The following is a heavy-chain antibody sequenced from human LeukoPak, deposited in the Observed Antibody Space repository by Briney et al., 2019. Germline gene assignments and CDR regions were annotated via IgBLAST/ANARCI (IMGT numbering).Heavy chain of an antibody. CDR2: IWRDGSRK. V-gene: IGHV3-33*06. D-gene: IGHD3-3*01. CDR3: AKEASGYSRDF. CDR1: GFTFSTFG. J-gene: IGHJ4*02. Sequence: PGGSLRLSCAASGFTFSTFGMHWLRQAPGKGLEWVAGIWRDGSRKHYGDSVKGRLTISRDNSNNTLFLQMNSLRAEDTAVYYCAKEASGYSRDFSGQGTLVIVSS.